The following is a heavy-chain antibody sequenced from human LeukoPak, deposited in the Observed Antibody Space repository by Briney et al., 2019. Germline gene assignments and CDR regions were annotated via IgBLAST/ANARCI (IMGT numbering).Heavy chain of an antibody. V-gene: IGHV4-34*01. Sequence: SETPSLTCAVYGGSFSGYYWSWIRQPPGKGLEWIGEINHSGSTNYNPSLKSRVTISVDTSKNQFSLKLSSVTAADTAVYYCARQAGAGSVWFDPWGQGTLVTVSS. J-gene: IGHJ5*02. CDR3: ARQAGAGSVWFDP. D-gene: IGHD3-10*01. CDR1: GGSFSGYY. CDR2: INHSGST.